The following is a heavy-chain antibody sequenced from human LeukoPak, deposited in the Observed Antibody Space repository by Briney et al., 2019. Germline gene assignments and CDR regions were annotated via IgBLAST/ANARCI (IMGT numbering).Heavy chain of an antibody. Sequence: PGGSLRLSCAASGFTFSSYDMHWVRQATGKGLEWVSAIGTAGDTYYPGSVKGRFTISRENAKNSLYIQMNSVRAGDTAVYYCARVGSENWYFDLWGRGTLVTVSS. CDR1: GFTFSSYD. CDR2: IGTAGDT. CDR3: ARVGSENWYFDL. D-gene: IGHD3-10*01. V-gene: IGHV3-13*01. J-gene: IGHJ2*01.